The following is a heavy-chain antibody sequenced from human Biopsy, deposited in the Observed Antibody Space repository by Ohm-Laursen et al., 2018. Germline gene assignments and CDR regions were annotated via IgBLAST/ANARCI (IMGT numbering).Heavy chain of an antibody. V-gene: IGHV1-46*01. J-gene: IGHJ4*02. Sequence: ASVKVFCKASGYSFTSYYMHWVRQAPGQGLEWMGMINPSGSTTSYPQIFQGRVTMTRDTSKSTVYMELSSLRSVDTAVYFCARNTGWYGDLYYFDYWGQGTLVTVSS. CDR1: GYSFTSYY. CDR3: ARNTGWYGDLYYFDY. CDR2: INPSGSTT. D-gene: IGHD6-19*01.